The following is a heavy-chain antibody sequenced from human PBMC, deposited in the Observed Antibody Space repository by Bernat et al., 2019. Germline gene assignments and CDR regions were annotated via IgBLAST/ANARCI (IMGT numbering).Heavy chain of an antibody. Sequence: EVQLVESGGGLIQPGGSLRLSCAASGFTVSSNYMSWVRQAPGKGLEWVSGIYSGGSTYYTDSLKGRFTISRDNSKNTLYLQMNSLGADDTAVYYCASLSGSSGWATRDYWGQGTLVTVSS. CDR2: IYSGGST. V-gene: IGHV3-53*01. J-gene: IGHJ4*02. CDR3: ASLSGSSGWATRDY. D-gene: IGHD6-19*01. CDR1: GFTVSSNY.